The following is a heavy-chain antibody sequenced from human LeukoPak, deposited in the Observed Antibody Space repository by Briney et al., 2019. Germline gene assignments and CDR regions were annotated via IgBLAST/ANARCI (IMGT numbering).Heavy chain of an antibody. CDR1: GGSISSYY. J-gene: IGHJ4*02. D-gene: IGHD3-22*01. CDR2: IYYSGST. V-gene: IGHV4-59*01. CDR3: ARGTYYYDSSGYYLFDY. Sequence: PSETLSLTCTASGGSISSYYWSWIRQPPGKGLEWIGYIYYSGSTNYNPSLKSRVTISVDTSKNQFSLKLSSVTAADTAVYYCARGTYYYDSSGYYLFDYWGQGTLVTVSS.